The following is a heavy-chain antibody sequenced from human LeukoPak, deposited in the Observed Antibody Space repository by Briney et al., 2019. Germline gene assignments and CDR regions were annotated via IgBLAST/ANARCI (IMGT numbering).Heavy chain of an antibody. CDR3: AREGQPYYDFWSGYPDFDY. CDR1: GFTFSSYN. V-gene: IGHV3-21*01. J-gene: IGHJ4*02. Sequence: PGGSLRLSCAASGFTFSSYNMNWVRQAPGKGLEWVSSISSSSSYIYYADSVKGRFTISRDNAKNSLYLQMNSLRAEDTAVYYCAREGQPYYDFWSGYPDFDYWGQGTLVTVSS. CDR2: ISSSSSYI. D-gene: IGHD3-3*01.